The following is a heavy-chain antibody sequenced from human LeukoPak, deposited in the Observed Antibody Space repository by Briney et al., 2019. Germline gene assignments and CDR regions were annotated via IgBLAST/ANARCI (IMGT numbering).Heavy chain of an antibody. J-gene: IGHJ5*02. CDR3: ARGFSMAP. D-gene: IGHD2/OR15-2a*01. CDR1: GFTFSSNG. Sequence: GGSLRLSCAASGFTFSSNGMNWVRQTPGKGLEWVSYISSSGNTIYYADSVKGRFTISRDNAKNSLYLQMNSLRAEDTAVYYCARGFSMAPWGQGTLVTVSS. V-gene: IGHV3-48*03. CDR2: ISSSGNTI.